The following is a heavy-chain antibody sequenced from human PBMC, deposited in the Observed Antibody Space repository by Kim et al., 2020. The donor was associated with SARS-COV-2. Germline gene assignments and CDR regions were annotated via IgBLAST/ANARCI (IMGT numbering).Heavy chain of an antibody. CDR3: TRGWTYASWLIDS. Sequence: SETLSLTCTVSGGSFSTHNLWNWVRQSPVKVLDFICAIHPILCLTYPPSLPVRFPISLPHSTNHFSLNLTSVTAADPAVYYCTRGWTYASWLIDSWAQGTLVTVSP. V-gene: IGHV4-4*02. J-gene: IGHJ4*02. CDR1: GGSFSTHNL. CDR2: IHPILCL. D-gene: IGHD6-13*01.